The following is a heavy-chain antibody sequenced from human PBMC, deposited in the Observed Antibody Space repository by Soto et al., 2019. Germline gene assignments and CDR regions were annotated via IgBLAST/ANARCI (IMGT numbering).Heavy chain of an antibody. J-gene: IGHJ6*02. V-gene: IGHV3-30*09. Sequence: VQLVESGGGEVQPGRSLRLSCAASGFKYTDFALHWVRQAPGKGLEWVAIISYDGSDKYYADSVKGRFVISRDNPKNTLYRGMNSLRPGVTAVYFCARRAWDSYYAIDVWGQGTTVTVFS. CDR2: ISYDGSDK. D-gene: IGHD3-22*01. CDR3: ARRAWDSYYAIDV. CDR1: GFKYTDFA.